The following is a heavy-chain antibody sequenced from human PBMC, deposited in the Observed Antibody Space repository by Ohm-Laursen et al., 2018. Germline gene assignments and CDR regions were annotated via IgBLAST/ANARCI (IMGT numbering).Heavy chain of an antibody. J-gene: IGHJ4*02. D-gene: IGHD6-19*01. CDR2: INPNSGGT. CDR3: ARGLRSWGSSGSH. V-gene: IGHV1-2*02. CDR1: GYTFTGYY. Sequence: SVKVSCKASGYTFTGYYMHWVRQAPGQGLEWMEWINPNSGGTNYAQKFQGRVTMTRDTSISTAYMELSRLRSDDTAVYYCARGLRSWGSSGSHWGQGTLVTVSS.